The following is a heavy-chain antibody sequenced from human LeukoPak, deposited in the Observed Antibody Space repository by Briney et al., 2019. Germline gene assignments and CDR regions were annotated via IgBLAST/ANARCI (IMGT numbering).Heavy chain of an antibody. Sequence: GGSLRLSCAASEFTFSTYSMNWVRQAPGNGLEWVSSISSSSSYIYYADSVKGRFTISRDNAKNSLYLQMNSMRAEDTAVYYCARDPGVAYFAMDVWGQGTTVTVSS. CDR1: EFTFSTYS. CDR3: ARDPGVAYFAMDV. CDR2: ISSSSSYI. D-gene: IGHD5-12*01. V-gene: IGHV3-21*01. J-gene: IGHJ6*02.